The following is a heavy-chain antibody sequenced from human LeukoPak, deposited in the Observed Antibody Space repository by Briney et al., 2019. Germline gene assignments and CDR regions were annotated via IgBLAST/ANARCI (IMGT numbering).Heavy chain of an antibody. V-gene: IGHV4-59*01. CDR3: ARAGWFGELAAPFDP. CDR2: IYYSGST. J-gene: IGHJ5*02. D-gene: IGHD3-10*01. Sequence: PSETLSLTCTVSGGSISSYYWSWIRQPPGKGLEWIGYIYYSGSTNYNPSLKSRVTISVDTSKNQLSLKLSSVTAADTAVYYCARAGWFGELAAPFDPWGQGTLVTVSS. CDR1: GGSISSYY.